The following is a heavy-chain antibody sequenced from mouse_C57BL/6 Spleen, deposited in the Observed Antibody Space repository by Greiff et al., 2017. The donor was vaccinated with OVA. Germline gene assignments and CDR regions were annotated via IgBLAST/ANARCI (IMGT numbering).Heavy chain of an antibody. CDR1: GFTFSSYG. CDR3: ARQGDYYGSSSFDY. J-gene: IGHJ2*01. Sequence: EVQRVESGGDLVKPGGSLKLSCAASGFTFSSYGMSWVRQTPDKRLEWVATISSGGSYTYYPDSVKGRFTISRDNAKNTLYLQMSSLKSEDTAMYYCARQGDYYGSSSFDYWGQGTTLTVSS. V-gene: IGHV5-6*01. D-gene: IGHD1-1*01. CDR2: ISSGGSYT.